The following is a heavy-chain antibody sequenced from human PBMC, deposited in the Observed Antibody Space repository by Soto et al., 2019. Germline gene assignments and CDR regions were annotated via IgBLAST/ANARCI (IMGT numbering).Heavy chain of an antibody. CDR2: ISYDGSNK. D-gene: IGHD5-12*01. CDR1: GFTFSSYG. J-gene: IGHJ6*03. V-gene: IGHV3-30*18. CDR3: AKDGWLRTYYYYYYMDV. Sequence: QVQLVESGGGVVQPGRSLRLSCAASGFTFSSYGMHWVRQAPGKGLEWVAVISYDGSNKYYADSVKGRFTISRDNSKNTLYLQMNSLRAEDTAVYYCAKDGWLRTYYYYYYMDVWGKGTTVTVSS.